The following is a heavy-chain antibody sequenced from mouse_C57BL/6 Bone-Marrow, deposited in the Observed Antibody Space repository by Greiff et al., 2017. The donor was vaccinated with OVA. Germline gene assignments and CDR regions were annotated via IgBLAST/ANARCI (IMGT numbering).Heavy chain of an antibody. CDR2: IYPRDGST. CDR1: GYTFTSYD. D-gene: IGHD2-4*01. Sequence: QVQLQQSGPELVKPGASVKLSCKASGYTFTSYDINWVKQRPGQGLEWIGWIYPRDGSTKYNEKFKGKATLTVDISSSTAYMELHSLTSEDSAVYFCARSFYDYDRGYWYFDVWGTGTTVTVSS. V-gene: IGHV1-85*01. J-gene: IGHJ1*03. CDR3: ARSFYDYDRGYWYFDV.